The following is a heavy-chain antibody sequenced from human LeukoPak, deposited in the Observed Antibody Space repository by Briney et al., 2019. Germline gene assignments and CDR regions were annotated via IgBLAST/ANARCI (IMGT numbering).Heavy chain of an antibody. D-gene: IGHD5-18*01. J-gene: IGHJ4*02. CDR1: GFTFSSYS. CDR3: AKELDTMFFDY. Sequence: GGSLRLSCAASGFTFSSYSMNWVRQAPGKGLEWVSLAGWAGGTTYYSDSVRGRFTISRDGGKNSVYLQMNSLTTDDTAFYFCAKELDTMFFDYWGQGALVTVSS. V-gene: IGHV3-43*01. CDR2: AGWAGGTT.